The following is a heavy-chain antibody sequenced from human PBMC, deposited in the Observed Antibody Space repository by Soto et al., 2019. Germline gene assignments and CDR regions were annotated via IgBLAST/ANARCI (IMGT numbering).Heavy chain of an antibody. Sequence: GGLLSLSCAASGFTFSSHAMSWVRQAPGKGLEWVSAISGSGGSTYYADSVKGRFTISRDNSKNTLYLQMNSLRAADTAVYYCAKDLWGYDILTGPDFDYWGQGTLVTVSS. CDR2: ISGSGGST. CDR3: AKDLWGYDILTGPDFDY. J-gene: IGHJ4*02. V-gene: IGHV3-23*01. D-gene: IGHD3-9*01. CDR1: GFTFSSHA.